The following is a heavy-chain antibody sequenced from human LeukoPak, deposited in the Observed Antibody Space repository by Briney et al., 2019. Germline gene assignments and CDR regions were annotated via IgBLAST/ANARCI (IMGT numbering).Heavy chain of an antibody. CDR1: GYTFTGYY. D-gene: IGHD3-10*01. Sequence: ASVKVSCKASGYTFTGYYMHWVRQAPGQGLEWMGLINPNSGGTNSAQKFQGRGTMTRDTSISRAYMELSRLRSDDTAVYYCARSGSGTGAFDIWGQGTMVTVSS. V-gene: IGHV1-2*02. CDR2: INPNSGGT. J-gene: IGHJ3*02. CDR3: ARSGSGTGAFDI.